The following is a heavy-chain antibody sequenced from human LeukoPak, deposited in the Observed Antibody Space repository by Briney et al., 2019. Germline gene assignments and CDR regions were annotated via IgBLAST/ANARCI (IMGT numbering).Heavy chain of an antibody. CDR2: ISYSGST. CDR1: GGSISSSSYY. CDR3: ASLSISGDPRGWFDP. J-gene: IGHJ5*02. V-gene: IGHV4-39*07. D-gene: IGHD2-21*02. Sequence: SETLSLTCTVSGGSISSSSYYWGWIRQPPGKGLEWIGSISYSGSTYYNPSLKSRVTISVDTSKNQFSLKLSSVTAADTAVYYCASLSISGDPRGWFDPWGQGTLVTVSS.